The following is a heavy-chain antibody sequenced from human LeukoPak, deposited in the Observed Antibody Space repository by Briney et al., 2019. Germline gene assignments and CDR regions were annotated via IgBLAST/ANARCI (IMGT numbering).Heavy chain of an antibody. Sequence: GGSLIPSYAASCFIFNSSILRLVRPAPREVLEWVSAISGSGGSTYYADSVKGRFTISRDNSKNTLYLQMNSLRAEDTAVYYCAKNSGYGSGSYLDYWGQGTLVTVSS. V-gene: IGHV3-23*01. CDR2: ISGSGGST. J-gene: IGHJ4*02. CDR1: CFIFNSSI. D-gene: IGHD3-10*01. CDR3: AKNSGYGSGSYLDY.